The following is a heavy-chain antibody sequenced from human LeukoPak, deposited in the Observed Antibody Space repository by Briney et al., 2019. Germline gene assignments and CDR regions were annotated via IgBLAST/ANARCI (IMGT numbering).Heavy chain of an antibody. CDR1: GFTFSNYT. CDR3: AKASWVSNVDAVL. Sequence: GGSLRLSCAASGFTFSNYTMSWVRQAPAGGLEWVSSLRGDGETFYADSVKGRFTLSRDDSRNTVYLQLNNLRVEDTAVYYCAKASWVSNVDAVLWGQGTLVTVSS. V-gene: IGHV3-23*01. J-gene: IGHJ4*02. D-gene: IGHD1-1*01. CDR2: LRGDGET.